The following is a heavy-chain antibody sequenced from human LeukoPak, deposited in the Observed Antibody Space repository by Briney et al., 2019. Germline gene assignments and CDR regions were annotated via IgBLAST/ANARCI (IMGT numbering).Heavy chain of an antibody. CDR1: GFTFSSYA. Sequence: GGSQRLSCAASGFTFSSYAMSWVRQAPGKGLEWVSAISGSGGSTYYADSVKGRFTISRDNPKNTLYLQMNSLRAEDTAVYYCAKRPAAGPNSGYWGQGTLVTVSS. D-gene: IGHD6-13*01. J-gene: IGHJ4*02. V-gene: IGHV3-23*01. CDR2: ISGSGGST. CDR3: AKRPAAGPNSGY.